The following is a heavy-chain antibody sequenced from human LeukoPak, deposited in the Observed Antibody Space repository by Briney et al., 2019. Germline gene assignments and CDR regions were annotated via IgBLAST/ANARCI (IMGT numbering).Heavy chain of an antibody. CDR1: GGSISSSNW. CDR3: ARHGSYYDFWSGYPDY. V-gene: IGHV4-4*02. CDR2: IYHSGST. D-gene: IGHD3-3*01. Sequence: TSETLSLTCAVSGGSISSSNWWSWVRQPPGKGLEWIGEIYHSGSTNYNPSLKSRVTISVDKSKNQFSLKLSSVTAADTAVYYCARHGSYYDFWSGYPDYWGQGTLVTVSS. J-gene: IGHJ4*02.